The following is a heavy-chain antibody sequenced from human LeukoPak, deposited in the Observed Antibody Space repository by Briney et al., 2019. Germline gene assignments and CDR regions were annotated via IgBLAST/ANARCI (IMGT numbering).Heavy chain of an antibody. CDR3: AKARGFCSGGSCYNPFDP. V-gene: IGHV3-23*01. CDR2: ISGSDGST. J-gene: IGHJ5*02. D-gene: IGHD2-15*01. CDR1: GFTFSSYA. Sequence: PGGSLRLSCGASGFTFSSYAMSWVRQAPGKGLEWVSGISGSDGSTYYADSVKGRFIISRDNSKNTLYVQMNSLRAEDTAVYYCAKARGFCSGGSCYNPFDPWGQGTLVTVSS.